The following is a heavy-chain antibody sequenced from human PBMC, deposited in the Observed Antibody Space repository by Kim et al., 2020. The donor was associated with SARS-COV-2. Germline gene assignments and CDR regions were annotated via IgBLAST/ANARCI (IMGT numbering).Heavy chain of an antibody. Sequence: GGSLRLSCAASGFTFSNYTMNWVRQAPGKGLEWVSSISRHSSYIYYADSMKGRFTISRDNAKNSLYLQMNSLRAEDTAVYYCAREDNSRYAFYIWVQGP. D-gene: IGHD5-12*01. CDR1: GFTFSNYT. CDR3: AREDNSRYAFYI. V-gene: IGHV3-21*01. CDR2: ISRHSSYI. J-gene: IGHJ3*02.